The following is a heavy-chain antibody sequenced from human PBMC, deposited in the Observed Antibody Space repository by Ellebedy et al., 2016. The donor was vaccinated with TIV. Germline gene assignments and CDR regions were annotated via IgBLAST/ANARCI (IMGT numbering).Heavy chain of an antibody. Sequence: MPSETLSLTCDVSGGPTSTFDWRWIRQPPGKGLEFIGYIYYIGITNYNPSLESRVAISIDTSENQFSLRLSSVTAADTAVYYCAAYYGGRFDYWGQGTLVTVSS. CDR1: GGPTSTFD. CDR2: IYYIGIT. CDR3: AAYYGGRFDY. J-gene: IGHJ4*02. D-gene: IGHD4-23*01. V-gene: IGHV4-59*01.